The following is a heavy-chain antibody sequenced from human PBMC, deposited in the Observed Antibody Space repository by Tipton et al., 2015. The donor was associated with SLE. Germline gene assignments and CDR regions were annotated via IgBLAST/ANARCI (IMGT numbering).Heavy chain of an antibody. CDR2: IYYSGST. CDR1: SGSISNYY. CDR3: ARVPAVYYYYMDV. D-gene: IGHD2-2*01. V-gene: IGHV4-59*01. Sequence: TLSLTCTVSSGSISNYYWSWIRQPPGKGLEWIGYIYYSGSTNYNPSLKSRVTVSVDTSKNQFSLKLSSVTAADTAVYYCARVPAVYYYYMDVWGKGTTVTVSS. J-gene: IGHJ6*03.